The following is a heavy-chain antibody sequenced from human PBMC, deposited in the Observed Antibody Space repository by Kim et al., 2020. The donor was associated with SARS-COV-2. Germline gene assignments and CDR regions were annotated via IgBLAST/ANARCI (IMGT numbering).Heavy chain of an antibody. CDR3: AKSDCSRTSCYLVTY. V-gene: IGHV3-23*01. D-gene: IGHD2-2*01. CDR2: ISGSGGST. Sequence: GGSLRLSCAASGFTFSSYAMSWVRQAPGKGLEWVSAISGSGGSTNYADSVKGRFTISRDNSKNTLYLQMNSLRAEDTAVYYCAKSDCSRTSCYLVTYWGQGTLVTVSS. J-gene: IGHJ4*02. CDR1: GFTFSSYA.